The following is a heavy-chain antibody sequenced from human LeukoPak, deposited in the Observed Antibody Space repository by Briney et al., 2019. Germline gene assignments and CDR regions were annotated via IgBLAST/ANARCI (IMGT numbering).Heavy chain of an antibody. CDR3: ARGNGFIIDY. Sequence: PGESMRLSWPASGFTLSSIWMDWVRQAPGKGLGWVAIIKQDGSEKYYVDSVKGRFTISRDNAKNSLYLQMNSLRAEDTAVYYCARGNGFIIDYWGQGTLVTVSS. V-gene: IGHV3-7*01. CDR2: IKQDGSEK. J-gene: IGHJ4*02. D-gene: IGHD2-8*01. CDR1: GFTLSSIW.